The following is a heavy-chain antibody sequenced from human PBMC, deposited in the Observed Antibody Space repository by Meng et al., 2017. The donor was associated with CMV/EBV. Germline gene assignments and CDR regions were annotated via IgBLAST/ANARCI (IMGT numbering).Heavy chain of an antibody. D-gene: IGHD3-3*01. Sequence: SETLSLTCTVPGGSISSSSYYWGWIRQPPRKGLEWIGSINYSGRTYYNPSLKSRVTISVDTSKNQVSLKLSSVTAADTAVYYCARSYEFWSGYYFDYWGQGTLVTV. V-gene: IGHV4-39*01. CDR2: INYSGRT. J-gene: IGHJ4*02. CDR1: GGSISSSSYY. CDR3: ARSYEFWSGYYFDY.